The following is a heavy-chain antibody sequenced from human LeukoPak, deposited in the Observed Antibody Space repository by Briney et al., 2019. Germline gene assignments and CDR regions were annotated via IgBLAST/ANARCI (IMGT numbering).Heavy chain of an antibody. D-gene: IGHD3-16*02. V-gene: IGHV4-34*01. CDR1: GGSFSGYY. Sequence: SETLSLTCAVYGGSFSGYYWSWIRRPPGKGLEWIGEINHSGSTNYNPSLKSRVTISVDTSKNQFSLKLSSVTAADTAVYYCARTYDYVWGSYRLYYFDYWGQGTLVTVSS. J-gene: IGHJ4*02. CDR3: ARTYDYVWGSYRLYYFDY. CDR2: INHSGST.